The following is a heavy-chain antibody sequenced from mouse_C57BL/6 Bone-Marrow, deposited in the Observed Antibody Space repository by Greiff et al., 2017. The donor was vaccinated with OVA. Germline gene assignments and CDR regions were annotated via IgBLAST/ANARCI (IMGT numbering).Heavy chain of an antibody. CDR1: GFTFSDFY. Sequence: EVQGVESGGGLVQPGGSLKLSCAASGFTFSDFYMYWIRQTPEKRLEWVAYISNGGGSTYYPDTVKGRFTISRDKAKNTLYLQMSRLKAEDTAMYYCARLDAMDYWGQGTSVTVSS. V-gene: IGHV5-12*01. CDR2: ISNGGGST. CDR3: ARLDAMDY. J-gene: IGHJ4*01.